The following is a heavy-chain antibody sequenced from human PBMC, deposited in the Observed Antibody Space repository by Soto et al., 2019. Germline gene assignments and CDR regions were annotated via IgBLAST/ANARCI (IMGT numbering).Heavy chain of an antibody. D-gene: IGHD3-22*01. J-gene: IGHJ6*04. V-gene: IGHV4-39*01. Sequence: SETLSLTCTVYGGSIGSSSYYWGGIRHPPGKVLEWIGSIYYSGSTYYNPSLKSRVTISVDTSKNQFSLKLSSVTAADTAVYYCARRLYLDSSGLERGGMYGCGKRNTLTVYS. CDR3: ARRLYLDSSGLERGGMYG. CDR1: GGSIGSSSYY. CDR2: IYYSGST.